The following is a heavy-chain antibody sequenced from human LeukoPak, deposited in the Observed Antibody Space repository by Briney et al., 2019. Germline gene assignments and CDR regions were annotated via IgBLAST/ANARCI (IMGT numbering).Heavy chain of an antibody. Sequence: ASVKVSCKASGYTFTTSGICWVRQAPGQGPEWMGWISTEYGDTNYAQKLQPRLTFTTDISTTTAYMELRSLTSGDTAVYDCANDPGRAWRGGHRYLGGSFDFWGQGTTITVSS. D-gene: IGHD2-21*02. V-gene: IGHV1-18*01. J-gene: IGHJ3*01. CDR2: ISTEYGDT. CDR1: GYTFTTSG. CDR3: ANDPGRAWRGGHRYLGGSFDF.